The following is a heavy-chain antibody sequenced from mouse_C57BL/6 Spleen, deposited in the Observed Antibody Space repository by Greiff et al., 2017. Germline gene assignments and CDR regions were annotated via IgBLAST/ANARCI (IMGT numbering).Heavy chain of an antibody. V-gene: IGHV5-17*01. CDR3: ARSYYGKGYAMDY. D-gene: IGHD2-10*01. J-gene: IGHJ4*01. CDR1: GFTFSDYG. CDR2: ISSGSSTI. Sequence: DVKLVESGGGLVKPGGSLKLSCAASGFTFSDYGMHWVRQAPEKGLEWVAYISSGSSTIYYADTVKGRFTISRDNAKNTLFLQMTSLRSEDTAMYYCARSYYGKGYAMDYWGQGTSVTVSS.